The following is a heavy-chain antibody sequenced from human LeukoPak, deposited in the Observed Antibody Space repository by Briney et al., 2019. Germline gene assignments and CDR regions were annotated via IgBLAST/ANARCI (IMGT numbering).Heavy chain of an antibody. V-gene: IGHV3-33*01. CDR1: GFSFSGYG. D-gene: IGHD1-26*01. CDR3: ARDIRGVGATRDDDVAFDI. CDR2: IWYDGSNK. Sequence: GGSLRLSCAASGFSFSGYGMHWVRQAQGKGLEWVAVIWYDGSNKYYADSVKGRFTITRDNSKNTVYLQMNSLRAEDTAVYYCARDIRGVGATRDDDVAFDIWGQGTMVTVSS. J-gene: IGHJ3*02.